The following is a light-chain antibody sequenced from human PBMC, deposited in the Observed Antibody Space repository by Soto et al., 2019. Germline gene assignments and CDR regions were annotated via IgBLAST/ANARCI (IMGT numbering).Light chain of an antibody. V-gene: IGLV4-60*02. CDR3: ETWDSNTWV. J-gene: IGLJ3*02. CDR1: SWHSSYI. CDR2: LEGSVSY. Sequence: QPVLTQSSSASASLGSSVKLTCTLSSWHSSYIIAWHQQQPGKAPRYLMKLEGSVSYNKGSGVPDRFSGSSSGADRYLTISNLQFEDEADYYCETWDSNTWVFGGGTKLTVL.